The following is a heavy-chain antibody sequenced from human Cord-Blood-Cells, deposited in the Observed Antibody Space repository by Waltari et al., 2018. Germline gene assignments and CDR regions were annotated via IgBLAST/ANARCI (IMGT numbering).Heavy chain of an antibody. V-gene: IGHV3-23*01. Sequence: EVQLLESGGGLVQPGGSLRLSCAASGFTFSSDAMSWVRQAPGKGLEWVSAISGSGGSTYYADSVKCRLTIARDNSKNTLYLQMNSLIAEDTAVYYCAKDAPFKGRVVDGTEYFQHWGQGTLVTVSS. J-gene: IGHJ1*01. D-gene: IGHD2-2*01. CDR2: ISGSGGST. CDR1: GFTFSSDA. CDR3: AKDAPFKGRVVDGTEYFQH.